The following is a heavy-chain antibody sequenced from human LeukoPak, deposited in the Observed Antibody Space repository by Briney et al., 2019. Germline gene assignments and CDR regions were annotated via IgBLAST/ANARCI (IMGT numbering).Heavy chain of an antibody. D-gene: IGHD2-15*01. CDR3: ARDQVPYCSGGSCSTDY. CDR2: INPSGGST. V-gene: IGHV1-46*01. Sequence: ASVKVSCKASGYTFTSYHMHWVRQAPGQGLEWMGIINPSGGSTNYAQRFRGRVTMTRDMSTGTVYMKLSSLTSEDTAVYYCARDQVPYCSGGSCSTDYWGQGTLVTVSS. CDR1: GYTFTSYH. J-gene: IGHJ4*02.